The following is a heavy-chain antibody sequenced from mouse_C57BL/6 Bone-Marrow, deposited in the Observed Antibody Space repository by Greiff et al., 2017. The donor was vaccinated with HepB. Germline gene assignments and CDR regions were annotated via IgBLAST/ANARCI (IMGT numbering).Heavy chain of an antibody. D-gene: IGHD1-1*01. V-gene: IGHV3-6*01. Sequence: DVQLQESGPGLVKPSQSLSLTCSVTGYSITSGYYWNWIRQFPGNKLEWMGYISYDGSNNYNPSLKNRISITRDTSKNQFFLKLNSVTTEDTATYYCARVATVVADYFDYWGQGTTLTVSS. J-gene: IGHJ2*01. CDR1: GYSITSGYY. CDR3: ARVATVVADYFDY. CDR2: ISYDGSN.